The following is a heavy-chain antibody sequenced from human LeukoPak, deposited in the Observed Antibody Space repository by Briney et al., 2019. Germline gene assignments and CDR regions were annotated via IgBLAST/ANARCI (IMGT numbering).Heavy chain of an antibody. J-gene: IGHJ5*02. V-gene: IGHV1-69*02. CDR2: IIPIIGIA. Sequence: SVRVSCKASGGTFSSYTISWVRQAPGQGLEWMGRIIPIIGIANYAQKFQGRVTITADKSTSTAYIELSSLRSEDTAVYYCARGLSEYYSSTSCYTLNWFDPWGQGTLVTVSS. CDR3: ARGLSEYYSSTSCYTLNWFDP. CDR1: GGTFSSYT. D-gene: IGHD2-2*02.